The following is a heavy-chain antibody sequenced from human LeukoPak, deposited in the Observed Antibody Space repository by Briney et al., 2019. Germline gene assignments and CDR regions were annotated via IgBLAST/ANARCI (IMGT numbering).Heavy chain of an antibody. Sequence: PSETLSLTCSVYGGSFSGYYWSWIRQPPGKGLEWIGEINHSGSTNYNPPLKSRVTISVDTSKNQFSLKLSSVTAADTAVYYCARVRYDYAWGSYRPPFDYWGQGTLVTVSS. CDR2: INHSGST. J-gene: IGHJ4*02. D-gene: IGHD3-16*02. CDR3: ARVRYDYAWGSYRPPFDY. V-gene: IGHV4-34*01. CDR1: GGSFSGYY.